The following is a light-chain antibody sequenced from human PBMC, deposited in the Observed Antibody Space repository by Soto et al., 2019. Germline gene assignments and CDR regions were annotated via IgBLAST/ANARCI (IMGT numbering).Light chain of an antibody. CDR2: EVS. CDR3: SSSADNYNYV. J-gene: IGLJ1*01. CDR1: SSDVGGYNY. Sequence: QSVLTQPPSASGSPGQSVTISCTGTSSDVGGYNYVSWYQQHPGKAPRLIIFEVSKRPSGVPDRFSGSKSGNTASLTVSGLQAEDEADYYCSSSADNYNYVFGTGTKVTVL. V-gene: IGLV2-8*01.